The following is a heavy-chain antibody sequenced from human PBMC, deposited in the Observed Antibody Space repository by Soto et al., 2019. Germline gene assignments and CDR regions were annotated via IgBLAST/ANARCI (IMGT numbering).Heavy chain of an antibody. V-gene: IGHV3-73*01. CDR2: IRSKANSYAT. Sequence: GGSLRLSCAASGFTFSGSAMHWVRQASGKGLEWVGRIRSKANSYATAYAASVKGRFTISRDDSKNTAYLQMNSLKTEDTAVYYCTSVQFTFLKYSGSYHSIWGQGTLVTVSS. CDR3: TSVQFTFLKYSGSYHSI. D-gene: IGHD1-26*01. J-gene: IGHJ4*02. CDR1: GFTFSGSA.